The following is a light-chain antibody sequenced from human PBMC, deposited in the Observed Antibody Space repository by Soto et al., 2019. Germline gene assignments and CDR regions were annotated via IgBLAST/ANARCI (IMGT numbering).Light chain of an antibody. V-gene: IGLV1-40*01. CDR1: SSNIGAGYD. J-gene: IGLJ1*01. CDR3: QTYDSSLSMFV. Sequence: QAVVTQTPSVSGAPGQRITISCTGSSSNIGAGYDVHWYQQLPGTAPKLLIFGDSSRPSGVPDRFSDSKSGTSASLAITGLRSEDEADYYCQTYDSSLSMFVFGTGTKVTVL. CDR2: GDS.